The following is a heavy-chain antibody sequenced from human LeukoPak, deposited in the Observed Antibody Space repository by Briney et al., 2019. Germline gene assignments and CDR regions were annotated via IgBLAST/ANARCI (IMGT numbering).Heavy chain of an antibody. CDR1: GFTVSSNY. CDR3: ARKYYYDSSGYSYYFDY. D-gene: IGHD3-22*01. Sequence: GGSLRLSCAASGFTVSSNYMSWVRQAPGKGLEWVSVIYSGGSTYYADSVKGQFTISRDNSKNTLYLQMNSLRAEDTAVYYCARKYYYDSSGYSYYFDYWGQGTLVTVSS. J-gene: IGHJ4*02. CDR2: IYSGGST. V-gene: IGHV3-53*01.